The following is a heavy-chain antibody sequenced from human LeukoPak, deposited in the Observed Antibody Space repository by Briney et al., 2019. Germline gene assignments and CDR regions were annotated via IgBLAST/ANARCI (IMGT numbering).Heavy chain of an antibody. D-gene: IGHD3-10*01. V-gene: IGHV4-59*01. J-gene: IGHJ4*02. CDR3: ARVGGLWFGVNYFDY. Sequence: PSETLSLTCTVSGGSISSYYWSWIRQPPGKGLEWIGYIYYSGSTNYNPSLKSRVTISVDTSKNQFSLKLSSVTAADTAVYYCARVGGLWFGVNYFDYWGQGTLVTVSS. CDR2: IYYSGST. CDR1: GGSISSYY.